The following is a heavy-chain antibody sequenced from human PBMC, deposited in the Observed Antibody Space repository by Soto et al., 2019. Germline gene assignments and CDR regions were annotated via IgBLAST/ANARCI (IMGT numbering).Heavy chain of an antibody. CDR1: GFTFSSYW. CDR2: IKQDGSEK. D-gene: IGHD6-19*01. V-gene: IGHV3-7*01. J-gene: IGHJ4*02. CDR3: AREKQWLVRRTLFDY. Sequence: GGSLRLSCAASGFTFSSYWMSWVRQAPGKGLEWVANIKQDGSEKYYVDSVKGRFTISRDNAKNSLYLQMNSLRDEDTAVYYCAREKQWLVRRTLFDYWGQGTLVTVSS.